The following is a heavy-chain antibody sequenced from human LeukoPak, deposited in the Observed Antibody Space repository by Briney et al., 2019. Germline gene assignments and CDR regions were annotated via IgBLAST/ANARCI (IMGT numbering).Heavy chain of an antibody. D-gene: IGHD2-2*01. Sequence: GGSLRLSCAASGFTFSTYWMSWVRQAPGKGLEWVANIKQDGSEKYYVDSVKGRFTVSRDNAKNSLFLQMNSLRAEDTAVYYCARVRCSSNSCFPDYWGQGTLVTVSS. CDR3: ARVRCSSNSCFPDY. V-gene: IGHV3-7*01. J-gene: IGHJ4*02. CDR2: IKQDGSEK. CDR1: GFTFSTYW.